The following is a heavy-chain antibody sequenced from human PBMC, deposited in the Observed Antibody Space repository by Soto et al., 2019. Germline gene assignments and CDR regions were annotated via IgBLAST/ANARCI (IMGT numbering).Heavy chain of an antibody. Sequence: LSLTCSLSGAAIGGYYWSWIRQPPGKALEWIGYVSYSGSTAYHPSLKSRVSISIDTSKNQFSLMMTSVTAADTPVYYCSIHGSDCGWFFFDPWGQGALVTFYS. CDR2: VSYSGST. CDR1: GAAIGGYY. CDR3: SIHGSDCGWFFFDP. V-gene: IGHV4-59*08. J-gene: IGHJ5*02. D-gene: IGHD6-19*01.